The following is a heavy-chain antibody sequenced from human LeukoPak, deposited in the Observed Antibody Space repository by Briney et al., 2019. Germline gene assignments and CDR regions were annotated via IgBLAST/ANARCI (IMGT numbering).Heavy chain of an antibody. CDR2: ISWNSGSI. Sequence: GRSLRLSCAASGFTFDDYAMHWVRQAPGKGLEWVSGISWNSGSIGYADSVKGRFTISRDNAKNSLYLQMNSLRAEDTALYYCAKESLKGYFDYWGQGNLVTVSS. CDR3: AKESLKGYFDY. J-gene: IGHJ4*02. V-gene: IGHV3-9*01. CDR1: GFTFDDYA.